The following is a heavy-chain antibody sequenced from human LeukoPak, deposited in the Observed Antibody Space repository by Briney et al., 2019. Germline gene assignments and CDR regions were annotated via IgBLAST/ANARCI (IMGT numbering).Heavy chain of an antibody. D-gene: IGHD4-11*01. CDR2: TTDDATTT. CDR3: ARGHLYSFDH. V-gene: IGHV3-74*01. J-gene: IGHJ4*02. Sequence: PGGSLRLSCAFSGFTFNSHYVHWVRQAPGKGLLWGSRTTDDATTTYAASVRGRFTISTDIAKKTLYLQMNSLRAEDTAVYYCARGHLYSFDHWGQGALVTVSS. CDR1: GFTFNSHY.